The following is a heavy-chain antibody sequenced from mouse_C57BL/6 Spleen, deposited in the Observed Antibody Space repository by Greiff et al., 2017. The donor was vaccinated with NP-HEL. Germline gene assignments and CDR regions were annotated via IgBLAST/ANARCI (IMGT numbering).Heavy chain of an antibody. CDR1: GYTFTSYW. CDR3: ARGGELRRGYDFDY. V-gene: IGHV1-53*01. D-gene: IGHD2-4*01. Sequence: QVQLQQPGTELVKPGASVKLSCKASGYTFTSYWMHWVKQRPGLGLEWIGNINPSNGGTNYNEKFKSKATLTVDKSSSTAYMQLSSLTSEDSAVYYGARGGELRRGYDFDYWGQGTTLTVSS. CDR2: INPSNGGT. J-gene: IGHJ2*01.